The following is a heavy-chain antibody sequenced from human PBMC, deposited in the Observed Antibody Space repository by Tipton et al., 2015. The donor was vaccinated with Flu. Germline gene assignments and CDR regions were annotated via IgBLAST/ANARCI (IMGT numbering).Heavy chain of an antibody. J-gene: IGHJ4*02. D-gene: IGHD6-19*01. CDR2: ISGGGAIR. V-gene: IGHV3-23*04. CDR1: GFTFRTYG. CDR3: AKVIPELVAGLDY. Sequence: VQLVQSGGGVVQPGRSLRLSCAVSGFTFRTYGMHWVRQAPGKGLEWVSAISGGGAIRYFADSVKGRFTISRDNSKNMLYLQMNSLRPEDTAIYYCAKVIPELVAGLDYWGQGTLVSVPS.